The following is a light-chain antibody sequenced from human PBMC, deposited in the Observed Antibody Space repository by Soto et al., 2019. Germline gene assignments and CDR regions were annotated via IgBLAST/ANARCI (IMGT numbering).Light chain of an antibody. CDR3: LRCR. CDR2: GAS. J-gene: IGKJ1*01. V-gene: IGKV3-15*01. Sequence: EIVMTQSPATLSVSPGERATLSCRASQSVSSNLAWYQQKPGQAPRLLIHGASTRATGIPARFSGSGSGTVFSLTRSTLKSEHFPFSKFLRCRFG. CDR1: QSVSSN.